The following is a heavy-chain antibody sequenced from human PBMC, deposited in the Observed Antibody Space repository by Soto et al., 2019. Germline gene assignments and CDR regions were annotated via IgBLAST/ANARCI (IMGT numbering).Heavy chain of an antibody. CDR3: AKATATGGGAFDI. Sequence: HGGSLRLSCAASGFICSSYDMSWVRQAPGKGLEWVSTILVDGRTFYVDSVKGRFTISRDSSQNTVFLQVNSLTAGDTALYYCAKATATGGGAFDICGQGTMVTVSS. D-gene: IGHD2-8*02. J-gene: IGHJ3*02. CDR1: GFICSSYD. CDR2: ILVDGRT. V-gene: IGHV3-23*01.